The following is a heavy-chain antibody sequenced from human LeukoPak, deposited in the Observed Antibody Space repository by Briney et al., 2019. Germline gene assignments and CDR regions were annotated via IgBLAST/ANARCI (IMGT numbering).Heavy chain of an antibody. CDR2: MNPNSGNT. Sequence: ASVKVSCKASGYTFTSYDINWVRQATGQGLEWMGWMNPNSGNTGYAQKFQGRVTMTRNTSISTAYMELSSLRSEDTAVYYCARRESNYYYYYYFDVWGKGTTVTVSS. CDR3: ARRESNYYYYYYFDV. V-gene: IGHV1-8*01. J-gene: IGHJ6*03. D-gene: IGHD4-11*01. CDR1: GYTFTSYD.